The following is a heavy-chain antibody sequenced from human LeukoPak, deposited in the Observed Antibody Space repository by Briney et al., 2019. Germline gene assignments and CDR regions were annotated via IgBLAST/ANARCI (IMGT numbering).Heavy chain of an antibody. CDR3: ARQMNTVTADY. V-gene: IGHV4-39*01. CDR2: IFYSGST. CDR1: GGSIRSSSYY. J-gene: IGHJ4*02. D-gene: IGHD4-17*01. Sequence: SETLSLTCTVSGGSIRSSSYYWGWIRQPPGKGLEWIGSIFYSGSTYYNPSLNSRVTISIDTSKNQFSLRLSSVTAADTAVYYCARQMNTVTADYWGQGTLVTVSS.